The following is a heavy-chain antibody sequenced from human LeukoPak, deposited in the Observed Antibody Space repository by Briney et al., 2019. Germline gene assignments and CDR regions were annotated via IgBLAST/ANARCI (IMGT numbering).Heavy chain of an antibody. Sequence: SGGSLRLSCVASGFTFSSYGMHWVRQAPGKGLEWVAVIWYGGSNKYYADSVKGRFTISRDNSKNTLYLQMNSLRAEDTAVYYCAKDVGVDSSSSGNYMDVWGKGTTVTVSS. D-gene: IGHD6-6*01. CDR3: AKDVGVDSSSSGNYMDV. V-gene: IGHV3-30*02. CDR1: GFTFSSYG. CDR2: IWYGGSNK. J-gene: IGHJ6*03.